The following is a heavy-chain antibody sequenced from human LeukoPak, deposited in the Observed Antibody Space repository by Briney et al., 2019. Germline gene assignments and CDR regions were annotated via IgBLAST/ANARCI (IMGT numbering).Heavy chain of an antibody. D-gene: IGHD2-2*03. J-gene: IGHJ6*02. CDR1: GFTFSSYA. V-gene: IGHV3-23*01. Sequence: PGGSLRLSCAASGFTFSSYAMSWVRQAPGKGLEWVSAISGSGGSTYYADSVKGRFTISRDNSKNTLYLQMNSLRAEDRAVYYCAKVPWIDYYYGMDVWGQGTTVTVAS. CDR3: AKVPWIDYYYGMDV. CDR2: ISGSGGST.